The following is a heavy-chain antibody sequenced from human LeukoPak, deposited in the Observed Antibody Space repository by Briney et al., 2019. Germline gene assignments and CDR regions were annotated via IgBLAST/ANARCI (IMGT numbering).Heavy chain of an antibody. D-gene: IGHD3-10*01. CDR3: ARYYYGSGSYYPPGFMDV. Sequence: GGSLRLSCAASGFTFDDYAMHWVRQAPGKGLVWVSRINSDGSSTSYADSVKGRFTISRDNAKNTLYLQMNSLRAEDTAGYYCARYYYGSGSYYPPGFMDVGGKGTTVTISS. J-gene: IGHJ6*03. CDR2: INSDGSST. CDR1: GFTFDDYA. V-gene: IGHV3-74*01.